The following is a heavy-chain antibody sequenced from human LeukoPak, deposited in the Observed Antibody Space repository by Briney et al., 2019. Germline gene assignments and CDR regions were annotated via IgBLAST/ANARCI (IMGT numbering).Heavy chain of an antibody. CDR2: IRSKAYGGTT. V-gene: IGHV3-49*04. Sequence: GGSLRRSCTASGFTFGDYAMSWVRQAPGKGLEWVGFIRSKAYGGTTEYAASVKDRFTISRDDPKSIAYLQMNSLKTEDTAVYYCTRVPIFGVVTPYFYYWGQGTLVTVSS. CDR3: TRVPIFGVVTPYFYY. CDR1: GFTFGDYA. J-gene: IGHJ4*02. D-gene: IGHD3-3*02.